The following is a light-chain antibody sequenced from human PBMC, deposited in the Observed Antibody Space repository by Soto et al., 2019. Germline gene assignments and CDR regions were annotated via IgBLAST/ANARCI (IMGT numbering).Light chain of an antibody. J-gene: IGLJ1*01. CDR2: EVS. CDR3: SSYTGRSTDI. V-gene: IGLV2-14*01. Sequence: QSALTQPASVSGSPGQSITISCTGTSSDVGGYNYVSWYQQHPDKAPKILIYEVSRRPSGVSNRFSGSKSGNTASLTISGLQGEDEGDYYCSSYTGRSTDIFGTGTKLTVL. CDR1: SSDVGGYNY.